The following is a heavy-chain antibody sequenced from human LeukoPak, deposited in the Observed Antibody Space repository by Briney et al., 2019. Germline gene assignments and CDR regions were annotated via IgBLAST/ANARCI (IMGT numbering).Heavy chain of an antibody. Sequence: GGSLRLSCAASGLTFSSYSMNWVRQAPGKGLEWVSSISSSSSYIYYAASVKGRFTISRDNAKNSLYLQMNSLRAEDTAVYYCARDEGNYYDSSGYYPLFDYSGQGTLVTVSS. CDR3: ARDEGNYYDSSGYYPLFDY. D-gene: IGHD3-22*01. V-gene: IGHV3-21*01. J-gene: IGHJ4*02. CDR2: ISSSSSYI. CDR1: GLTFSSYS.